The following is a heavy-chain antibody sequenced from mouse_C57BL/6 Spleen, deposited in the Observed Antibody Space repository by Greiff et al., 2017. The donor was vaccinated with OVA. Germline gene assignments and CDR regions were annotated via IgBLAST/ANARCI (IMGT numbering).Heavy chain of an antibody. Sequence: VQLQQSGPELVKPGASVKISCKASGYAFSSSWMNWVKQRPGKGLEWIGRIYPGDGDTNYNGKFKGKATLTADKSSSTAYMQLSSLTSEDSAVYFCARYRGSSLYYYAMDYWGQGTSVTVSS. J-gene: IGHJ4*01. CDR2: IYPGDGDT. CDR1: GYAFSSSW. V-gene: IGHV1-82*01. CDR3: ARYRGSSLYYYAMDY. D-gene: IGHD1-1*01.